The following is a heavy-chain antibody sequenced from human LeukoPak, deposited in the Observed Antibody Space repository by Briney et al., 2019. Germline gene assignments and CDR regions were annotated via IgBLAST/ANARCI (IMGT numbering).Heavy chain of an antibody. V-gene: IGHV3-53*01. CDR1: GFTVSSNY. Sequence: AGSLRLSCAASGFTVSSNYMSWIRQAPGKGLDWVSVIYSGGSTYYDDSVKGRFTISRDNSKNTLYRQMNSLRAEDTAVYYCARDNVGWFDPWGQGTLVTVSS. D-gene: IGHD2-15*01. CDR3: ARDNVGWFDP. J-gene: IGHJ5*02. CDR2: IYSGGST.